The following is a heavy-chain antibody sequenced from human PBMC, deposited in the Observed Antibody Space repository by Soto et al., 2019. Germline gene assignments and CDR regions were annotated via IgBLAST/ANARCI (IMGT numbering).Heavy chain of an antibody. Sequence: GGSLRLSCAASGFTFSSYGMHWVRQAPGKGLEWVAVIWYDGSNKYYADSVKGRFTISRDNSKNTLYLQMNSLRAEDTAVYYCAREAQFYGMDVWGQGTTVTVSS. J-gene: IGHJ6*02. CDR3: AREAQFYGMDV. CDR2: IWYDGSNK. V-gene: IGHV3-33*01. CDR1: GFTFSSYG.